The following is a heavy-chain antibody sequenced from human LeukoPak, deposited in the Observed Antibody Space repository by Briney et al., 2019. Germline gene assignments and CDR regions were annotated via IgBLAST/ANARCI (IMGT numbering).Heavy chain of an antibody. D-gene: IGHD3-22*01. CDR2: IYYSGST. CDR1: GGSISNYY. CDR3: ARWSYYDSKGAFDI. V-gene: IGHV4-59*01. J-gene: IGHJ3*02. Sequence: SETLSLTCTVSGGSISNYYWSWIRQPPGKGLEWIGYIYYSGSTKYNPSLKSRVTISVDTSKNQFSLKLSSVTAADTAVYYCARWSYYDSKGAFDIWGQGTMVTVSS.